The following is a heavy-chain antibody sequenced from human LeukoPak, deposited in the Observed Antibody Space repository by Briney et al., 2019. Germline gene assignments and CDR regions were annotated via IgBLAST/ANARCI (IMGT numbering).Heavy chain of an antibody. CDR2: IYPSDSDT. V-gene: IGHV5-51*01. CDR3: ARHGTFPLYGDYGY. Sequence: GESLKISCKGSGYSFPTYWIGWVRQLPGKGLEWMGIIYPSDSDTKYSPSFQGQVTISADKSTNTAYLQWSSLKASDTAIYYCARHGTFPLYGDYGYWGQGTLVTVSS. D-gene: IGHD1-1*01. J-gene: IGHJ4*02. CDR1: GYSFPTYW.